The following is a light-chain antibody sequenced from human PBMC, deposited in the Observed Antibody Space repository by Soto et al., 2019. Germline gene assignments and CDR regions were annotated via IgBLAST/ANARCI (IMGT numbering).Light chain of an antibody. Sequence: EIVMTQSPVTLSVSPGERATLSCRAGQSVSSNLAWYQQKPGQAPRLLIYGASTRATGIPARFTGSGSGTELTLTTSRLKFPDPEVYYCQQYNNWWTFGQGTKVDI. CDR3: QQYNNWWT. V-gene: IGKV3-15*01. CDR2: GAS. J-gene: IGKJ1*01. CDR1: QSVSSN.